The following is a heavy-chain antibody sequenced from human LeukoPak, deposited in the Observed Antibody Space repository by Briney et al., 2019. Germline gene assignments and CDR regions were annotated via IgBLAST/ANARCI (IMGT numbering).Heavy chain of an antibody. J-gene: IGHJ4*02. D-gene: IGHD2-21*02. Sequence: LRLSCAASGFTFSSYAMSWVRQPPGKGLEWIGEINHSGSTNYNPSLKSRVTISVDTSKNQFSLKLSSVTAADTAVYYCARTYCGGDCYSDFDYWGQGTLVTVSS. CDR3: ARTYCGGDCYSDFDY. CDR1: GFTFSSYA. CDR2: INHSGST. V-gene: IGHV4-34*01.